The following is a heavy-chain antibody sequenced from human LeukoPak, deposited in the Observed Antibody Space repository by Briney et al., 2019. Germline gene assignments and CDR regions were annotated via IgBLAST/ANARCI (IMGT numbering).Heavy chain of an antibody. V-gene: IGHV4-59*13. Sequence: PSETLSLTCTVPGGSISSYYWSWIRQPPGKGLGWIGYIYYSGSTNYNPSPKSRVTLSVDTSKNQFSLKLSSVTAADTAVYYCARTASGSYSWIDAFDIWGQGTMVTVSS. CDR1: GGSISSYY. J-gene: IGHJ3*02. D-gene: IGHD1-26*01. CDR2: IYYSGST. CDR3: ARTASGSYSWIDAFDI.